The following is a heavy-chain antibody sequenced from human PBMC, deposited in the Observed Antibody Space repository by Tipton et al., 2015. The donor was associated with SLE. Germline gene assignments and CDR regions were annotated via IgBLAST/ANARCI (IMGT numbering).Heavy chain of an antibody. CDR3: ARLRGTWYFDL. CDR2: IYYSGST. J-gene: IGHJ2*01. Sequence: TLSLTCTVSGGSISSYYWSWIRQPPGKGLEWIGYIYYSGSTNYNPSLKSRVTISVDTSKNQFSLKLSSVTAADTAVYYCARLRGTWYFDLWGRGTLVTVSS. CDR1: GGSISSYY. V-gene: IGHV4-59*01. D-gene: IGHD1-1*01.